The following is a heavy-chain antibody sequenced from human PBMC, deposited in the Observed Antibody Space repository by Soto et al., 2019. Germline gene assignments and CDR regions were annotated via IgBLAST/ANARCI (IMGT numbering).Heavy chain of an antibody. V-gene: IGHV1-2*02. J-gene: IGHJ5*02. CDR1: GYGFTGYY. CDR2: INPNGGGT. CDR3: VRQQYDFLVDP. D-gene: IGHD3-16*01. Sequence: GASVKVSCKASGYGFTGYYLHWVRQAPGQGLECMGWINPNGGGTYYGQKFEGRVTMTRDTSVTTAYMELSSLRAEDTALYYCVRQQYDFLVDPWGQGTLVTVSS.